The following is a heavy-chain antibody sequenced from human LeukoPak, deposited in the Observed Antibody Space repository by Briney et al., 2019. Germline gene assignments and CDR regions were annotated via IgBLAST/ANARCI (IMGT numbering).Heavy chain of an antibody. J-gene: IGHJ4*02. CDR3: AREASGYYRDF. CDR1: GFTFSRHG. D-gene: IGHD3-3*01. V-gene: IGHV3-33*01. Sequence: GGSLRLSCAASGFTFSRHGMHWVRQAPGKGLEWVAVIWYDGSKKQYADSVKGRFTISRDDSKNTLYLQMNSLRAEDTAVYYCAREASGYYRDFWGQGTLVTVSS. CDR2: IWYDGSKK.